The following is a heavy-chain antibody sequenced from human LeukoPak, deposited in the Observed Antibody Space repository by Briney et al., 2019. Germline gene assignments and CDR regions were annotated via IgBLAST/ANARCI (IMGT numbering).Heavy chain of an antibody. CDR1: DYSISNNYY. Sequence: SETLSLTCNVSDYSISNNYYWGWIGQTPGKGREGIGGIYHSGSTYYNPSIKSRVTISIDTSKNQFSLKLTSVTAADPAVYYCATDGTTVTMHFDYWGQGTLVTVSS. D-gene: IGHD4-17*01. J-gene: IGHJ4*02. V-gene: IGHV4-38-2*02. CDR2: IYHSGST. CDR3: ATDGTTVTMHFDY.